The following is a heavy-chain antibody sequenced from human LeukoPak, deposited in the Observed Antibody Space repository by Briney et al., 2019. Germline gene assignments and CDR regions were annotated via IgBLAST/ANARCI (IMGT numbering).Heavy chain of an antibody. CDR1: GFTFDDYA. D-gene: IGHD3-10*01. J-gene: IGHJ4*02. Sequence: PGRSLRLSCAASGFTFDDYAMPWVRQAPGKGLEWVSGISWNSGSIGYADSVKGRFTISRDNAKNSLYLQMNSLRAEDTALYYCARGLWFGELSVYFDYWGQGTLVTVSS. CDR2: ISWNSGSI. V-gene: IGHV3-9*01. CDR3: ARGLWFGELSVYFDY.